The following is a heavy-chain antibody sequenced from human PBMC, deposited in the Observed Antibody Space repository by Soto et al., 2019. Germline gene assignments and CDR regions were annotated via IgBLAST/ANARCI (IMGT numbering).Heavy chain of an antibody. Sequence: QVHLVESGGGVVQPGRSLTLSCTASGITFSSFAVHWVRQSPGKGLDWVAAISYDGTTKFYADSVKGRFSITRVNSTHTLLLQMKTLSRAATAVYYCASDPCGDCFDWYFAHWGAGTLVTVSS. CDR3: ASDPCGDCFDWYFAH. CDR1: GITFSSFA. D-gene: IGHD2-21*02. V-gene: IGHV3-30-3*01. CDR2: ISYDGTTK. J-gene: IGHJ2*01.